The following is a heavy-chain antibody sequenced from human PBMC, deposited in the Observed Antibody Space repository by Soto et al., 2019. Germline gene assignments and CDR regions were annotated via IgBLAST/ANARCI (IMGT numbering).Heavy chain of an antibody. CDR2: ISGSGGST. CDR1: GFTFSSYA. V-gene: IGHV3-23*01. J-gene: IGHJ4*02. Sequence: GGSLRLSCAASGFTFSSYAMSWVRQAPGKGLEWVSAISGSGGSTFYADSVRGRFTISRDNSKNTLYLQMNSLRAEDTAVYFCAKGRYNYGSHDYWGQGTLVTVSS. D-gene: IGHD5-18*01. CDR3: AKGRYNYGSHDY.